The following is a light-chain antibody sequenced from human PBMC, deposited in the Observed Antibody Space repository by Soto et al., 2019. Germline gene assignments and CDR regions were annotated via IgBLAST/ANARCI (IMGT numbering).Light chain of an antibody. J-gene: IGLJ1*01. CDR2: EGS. V-gene: IGLV2-23*01. CDR1: SSDVGSYNL. Sequence: LTQPASVSGSPGQSITISCTGTSSDVGSYNLVSWYQQHPGKAPKLMIYEGSKRPSGVSNRFSGSKSGNTASLTISGLQAEDEADYYCCSYAGNYVFGTGTKVTVL. CDR3: CSYAGNYV.